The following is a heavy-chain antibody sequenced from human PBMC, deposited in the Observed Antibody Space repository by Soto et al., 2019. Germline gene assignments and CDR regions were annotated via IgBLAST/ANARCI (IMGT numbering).Heavy chain of an antibody. Sequence: QVQLQQWGAGLLKPSETLSLTCAVYGGSFSGYYWSWIRQPPGKGLEWIGEINHSGSTYYNPSLKSRVTISVDTSKNQFSLKLSSVTAADTAVYYCSQGIAAAGGDYYYYGMDVWGQGTTVTVSS. J-gene: IGHJ6*02. CDR3: SQGIAAAGGDYYYYGMDV. V-gene: IGHV4-34*01. CDR1: GGSFSGYY. D-gene: IGHD6-13*01. CDR2: INHSGST.